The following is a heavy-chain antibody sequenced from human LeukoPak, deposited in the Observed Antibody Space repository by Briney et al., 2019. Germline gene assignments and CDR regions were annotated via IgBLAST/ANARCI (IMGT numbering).Heavy chain of an antibody. V-gene: IGHV3-23*01. CDR2: ISGSGGST. CDR3: AKDIGRVDTASTYMDV. CDR1: GFTFSSYA. D-gene: IGHD5-18*01. J-gene: IGHJ6*03. Sequence: PGGSLRLSCAASGFTFSSYAMSWVRQAPGKGLEWVSAISGSGGSTYYADSVKGRFTISRDNAKNTLYLQMNSLRVEDTALYYCAKDIGRVDTASTYMDVWGKGTTVTISS.